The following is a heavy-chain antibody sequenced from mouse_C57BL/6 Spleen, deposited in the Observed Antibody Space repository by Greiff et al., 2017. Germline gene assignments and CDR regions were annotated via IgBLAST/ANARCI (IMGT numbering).Heavy chain of an antibody. Sequence: EVMLVESGGGLVKPGGSLKLSCAASGFTFSSYAMSWVRQTPEKRLEWVATISDGGSYTYYPDNVKGRFTISRDNAKDNLYLQMSHLKSEDTAMYYCASDRGHGAMDYWGQGTSVTVSS. J-gene: IGHJ4*01. CDR1: GFTFSSYA. CDR3: ASDRGHGAMDY. CDR2: ISDGGSYT. V-gene: IGHV5-4*03.